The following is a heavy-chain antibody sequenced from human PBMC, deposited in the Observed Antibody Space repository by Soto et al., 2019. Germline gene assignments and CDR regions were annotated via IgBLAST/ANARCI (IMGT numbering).Heavy chain of an antibody. Sequence: KVSCKASGGTFSSLDINWVRQAPGQGLEWMGGIIPISETTNYAQIFQGRVSIVADISTSTACMELSRLRSEDTAVYYCARALLSHSYDSGGYDSYFHAMDVWGQGTPVTVSS. CDR2: IIPISETT. V-gene: IGHV1-69*06. J-gene: IGHJ6*02. D-gene: IGHD3-22*01. CDR3: ARALLSHSYDSGGYDSYFHAMDV. CDR1: GGTFSSLD.